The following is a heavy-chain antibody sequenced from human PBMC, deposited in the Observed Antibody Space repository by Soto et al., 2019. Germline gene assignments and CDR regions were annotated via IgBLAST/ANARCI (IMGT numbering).Heavy chain of an antibody. Sequence: GGSLRLSCAASGFTFSNYAMTWVRQAPGKGLEWVSYISSSSSTIYYADSVKGRFTISRDNAKNSLYLQMNSLRDEDTAVYYCARDSGYSYGPFDYWGQGTLVTVSS. CDR1: GFTFSNYA. CDR3: ARDSGYSYGPFDY. D-gene: IGHD5-18*01. CDR2: ISSSSSTI. J-gene: IGHJ4*02. V-gene: IGHV3-48*02.